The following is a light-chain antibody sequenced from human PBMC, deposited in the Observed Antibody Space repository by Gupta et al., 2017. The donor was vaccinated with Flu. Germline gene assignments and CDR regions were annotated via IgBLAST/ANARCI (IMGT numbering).Light chain of an antibody. J-gene: IGLJ2*01. CDR1: VSDIEGYNF. V-gene: IGLV2-14*03. CDR2: DVG. CDR3: ASYDGTSTI. Sequence: HSALTQRASVSGSPGESMTISCTGTVSDIEGYNFVSWYQQYPDKAPYLIILDVGRRHSGVSDRFSGSKSGNTASLTISGLQTEDEADYYCASYDGTSTIFGEGTKLTVL.